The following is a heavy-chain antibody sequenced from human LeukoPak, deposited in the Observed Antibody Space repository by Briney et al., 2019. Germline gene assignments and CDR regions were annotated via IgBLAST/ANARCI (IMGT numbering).Heavy chain of an antibody. CDR3: ARHQTNYDSSGYYGLNDY. D-gene: IGHD3-22*01. V-gene: IGHV5-51*01. Sequence: GESLKISCKGSGYSFTSYWIGWVRQMPGKGLEWMGIIYPGDSDTRYSPSFQGQVTISADKSISTAYLQWSSLKASDTAMYYCARHQTNYDSSGYYGLNDYWGQATLVTVSS. CDR2: IYPGDSDT. J-gene: IGHJ4*02. CDR1: GYSFTSYW.